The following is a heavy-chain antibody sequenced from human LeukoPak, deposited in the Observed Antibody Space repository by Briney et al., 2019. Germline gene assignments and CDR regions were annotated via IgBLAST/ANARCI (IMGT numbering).Heavy chain of an antibody. J-gene: IGHJ6*03. CDR2: ISSSGSTI. CDR3: AKSPDVGYYYYMDV. Sequence: GGSLRLSCAASGFTFSSYEMNWVRQAPGKGLEWVSYISSSGSTIYYADSVKGRFTISRDNAKNSLYLQMNSLRAEDTAVYYCAKSPDVGYYYYMDVWGKGTTVTVSS. V-gene: IGHV3-48*03. CDR1: GFTFSSYE. D-gene: IGHD1-26*01.